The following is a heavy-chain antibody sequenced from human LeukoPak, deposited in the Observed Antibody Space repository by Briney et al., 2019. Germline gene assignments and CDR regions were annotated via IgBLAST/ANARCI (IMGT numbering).Heavy chain of an antibody. Sequence: SETLSLTCTVSGGSISSGSYYWAWIRQPPGKGLEWIGSIYYSGTTYYNPSLKSRVTISADTSKNQISLRLSSVTAADTAVYYCARRTPYSGSYIFDYWGQGTLVTVSS. CDR1: GGSISSGSYY. V-gene: IGHV4-39*01. CDR2: IYYSGTT. D-gene: IGHD1-26*01. CDR3: ARRTPYSGSYIFDY. J-gene: IGHJ4*02.